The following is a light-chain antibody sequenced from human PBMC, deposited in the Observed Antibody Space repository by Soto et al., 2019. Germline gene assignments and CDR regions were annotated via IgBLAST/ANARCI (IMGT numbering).Light chain of an antibody. CDR2: DAS. CDR3: QQYNSYSWT. V-gene: IGKV1-5*01. CDR1: QSISSW. J-gene: IGKJ1*01. Sequence: DIQMTQSLSTLSASVEDRVTITCRASQSISSWLAWYQQKPGKAPKLLIYDASSLESGVPSRFSGSGSGTEFTLTISSLQPDDLATYYCQQYNSYSWTFGQGTKVDIK.